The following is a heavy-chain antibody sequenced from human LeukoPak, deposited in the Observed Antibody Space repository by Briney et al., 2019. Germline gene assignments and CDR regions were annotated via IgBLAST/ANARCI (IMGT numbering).Heavy chain of an antibody. CDR1: GRTFTCYA. CDR2: LITIFGTA. V-gene: IGHV1-69*13. J-gene: IGHJ4*02. D-gene: IGHD6-13*01. Sequence: SVKVSCQASGRTFTCYAIRWVRQARGQGLEWIGGLITIFGTAKHAQKFQGRVTITADESTSTAYMELSSLRSEDTAVYYCATSLYSSSWSPDYWGQGTLVTVSS. CDR3: ATSLYSSSWSPDY.